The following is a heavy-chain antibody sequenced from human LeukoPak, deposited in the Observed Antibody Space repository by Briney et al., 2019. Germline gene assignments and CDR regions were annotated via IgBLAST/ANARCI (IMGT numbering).Heavy chain of an antibody. J-gene: IGHJ4*02. Sequence: GGSLRLPCAASGFTFSDYYMSWIRQAPGKGLEWVSYISSSSSYTNYADSVKGRFTITRDNAKNSLYLQMNSLRAEDTAVYYCARKNYPGIAAAVDYWGQGTLVTVSS. D-gene: IGHD6-13*01. CDR3: ARKNYPGIAAAVDY. CDR2: ISSSSSYT. CDR1: GFTFSDYY. V-gene: IGHV3-11*06.